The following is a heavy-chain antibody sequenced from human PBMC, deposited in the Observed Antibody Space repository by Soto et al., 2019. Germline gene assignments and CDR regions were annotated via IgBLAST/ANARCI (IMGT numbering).Heavy chain of an antibody. J-gene: IGHJ4*02. V-gene: IGHV3-66*01. Sequence: EVQLVESGGGLVQPGGSLRLSCAASGFTVSSNYMSWVRQAPGKGLEWVSVIYSGGSTYYADSVKGRFTISRDNSKNTLYLQMNSLRAEDTAVYYCARDADYGDYIYYCDYWGQGTLVTVSS. CDR2: IYSGGST. CDR3: ARDADYGDYIYYCDY. CDR1: GFTVSSNY. D-gene: IGHD4-17*01.